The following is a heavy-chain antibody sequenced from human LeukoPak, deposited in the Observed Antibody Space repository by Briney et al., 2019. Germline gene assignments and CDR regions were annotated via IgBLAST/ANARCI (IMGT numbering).Heavy chain of an antibody. D-gene: IGHD3-3*01. CDR1: GVSISSGDYY. CDR3: ARETDSGVVIKTVSGGYFDL. V-gene: IGHV4-30-4*01. J-gene: IGHJ2*01. Sequence: PSETLSLTCTVSGVSISSGDYYWSWFRQPPGKGLEWIGYIYYSGSTYYNPSLKSRVTISVDTSKNQFSLKLSSVTAADTAVYYCARETDSGVVIKTVSGGYFDLWGRGTLVTVSS. CDR2: IYYSGST.